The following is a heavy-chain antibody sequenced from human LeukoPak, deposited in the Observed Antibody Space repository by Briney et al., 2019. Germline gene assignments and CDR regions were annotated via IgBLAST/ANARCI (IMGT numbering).Heavy chain of an antibody. J-gene: IGHJ4*02. CDR3: ARVAGTTFDY. CDR2: INPNSGGT. D-gene: IGHD1-7*01. CDR1: GYTFTGYY. V-gene: IGHV1-2*02. Sequence: ASVKVSCKASGYTFTGYYMLWVRQAPGQGLEWMGWINPNSGGTNYAQKFQGRVTMTRDTSISTAYMDLSRLRSDDTAVYCCARVAGTTFDYWGQGTLVTVSS.